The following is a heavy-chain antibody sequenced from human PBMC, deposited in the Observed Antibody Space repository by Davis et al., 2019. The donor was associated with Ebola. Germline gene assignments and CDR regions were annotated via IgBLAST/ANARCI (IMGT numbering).Heavy chain of an antibody. D-gene: IGHD3-22*01. CDR2: ISSSSSYT. CDR1: GFTFSDYY. J-gene: IGHJ4*02. V-gene: IGHV3-11*06. Sequence: GESLKISCAASGFTFSDYYMSWIRQAPGKGLEWVSYISSSSSYTNYADSVKGRLTISRDNAKNSLYLQMNSLRAEDTAVYYCARHGGYYYYYFDYWGQGTLVTVSS. CDR3: ARHGGYYYYYFDY.